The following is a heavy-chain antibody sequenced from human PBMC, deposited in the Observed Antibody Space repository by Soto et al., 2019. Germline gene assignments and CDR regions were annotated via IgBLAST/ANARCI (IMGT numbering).Heavy chain of an antibody. D-gene: IGHD6-19*01. CDR2: ISARGGSS. V-gene: IGHV3-23*01. Sequence: EVQLLESGGGLVQPGGSLRLSCAASGFSFSSYAMVWVRQAPGKGLEWVSVISARGGSSYFADSVKGRFTTSRDNVKNSLFLQMNSLRAEDTAVYYCVGGSGWVMDYWGQGTLVTVSS. J-gene: IGHJ4*02. CDR1: GFSFSSYA. CDR3: VGGSGWVMDY.